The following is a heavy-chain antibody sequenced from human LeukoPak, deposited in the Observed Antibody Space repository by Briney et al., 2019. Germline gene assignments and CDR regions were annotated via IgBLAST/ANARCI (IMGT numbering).Heavy chain of an antibody. Sequence: PGGSLRLSCAASGFTVSSNEMSWVRQAPGKGLEWVSYLSSSSSVIYHADSVKGRFTISRDNAKNSLYLQMNSLRTEDTAVYYCVRDGSSWGNFDYWGQGTLVSVSS. CDR3: VRDGSSWGNFDY. CDR2: LSSSSSVI. V-gene: IGHV3-48*01. J-gene: IGHJ4*02. D-gene: IGHD7-27*01. CDR1: GFTVSSNE.